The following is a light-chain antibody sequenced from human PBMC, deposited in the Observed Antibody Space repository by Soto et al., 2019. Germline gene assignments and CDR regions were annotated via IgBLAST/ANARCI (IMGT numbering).Light chain of an antibody. J-gene: IGLJ1*01. Sequence: QSVLTQPPSASGSPGQSVTISCTGTSSVVGGYNYVSWYQQHPGKAPKLMIYEVSKRPSGVPDRFSGSKSGNTASLTVSGLQAEDEADYYCSSYAGSNTWVFGTGTKVTVL. CDR1: SSVVGGYNY. CDR3: SSYAGSNTWV. V-gene: IGLV2-8*01. CDR2: EVS.